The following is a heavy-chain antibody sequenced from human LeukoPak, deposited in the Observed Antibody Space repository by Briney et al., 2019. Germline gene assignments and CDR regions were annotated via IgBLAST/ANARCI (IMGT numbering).Heavy chain of an antibody. J-gene: IGHJ4*02. Sequence: GGSLRLSCAASGFTVSSNYMSWVRQAPGKGLEWVSVIYSGGSTYYADSVKGRFTISRDNSKNTLCLQMNSLRAEDTAVYYCASLNGWLRAFDYWGQGTLVTVSS. D-gene: IGHD5-12*01. CDR2: IYSGGST. CDR1: GFTVSSNY. V-gene: IGHV3-53*01. CDR3: ASLNGWLRAFDY.